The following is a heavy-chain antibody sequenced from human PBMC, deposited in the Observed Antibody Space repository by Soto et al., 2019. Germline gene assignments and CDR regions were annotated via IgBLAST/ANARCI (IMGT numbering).Heavy chain of an antibody. CDR3: AIGGGQIYYKGLDV. Sequence: GGSLRLSCAASGLFFSDYYLSWIRQDPGKALECVAYISGTGDTKYYADSVTGRFTISRDNPKNSLYLQMNSLRPEDAAFYYCAIGGGQIYYKGLDVWGQGTTVTVSS. D-gene: IGHD3-10*01. J-gene: IGHJ6*02. V-gene: IGHV3-11*01. CDR1: GLFFSDYY. CDR2: ISGTGDTK.